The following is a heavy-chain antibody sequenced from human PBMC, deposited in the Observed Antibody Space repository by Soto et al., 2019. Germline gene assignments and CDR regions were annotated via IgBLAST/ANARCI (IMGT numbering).Heavy chain of an antibody. CDR1: GFTFNSYT. V-gene: IGHV3-23*01. Sequence: TGGSLRLSCAASGFTFNSYTVAWVRQAPGKGLEWVSSISGSGGNPSYADSVQGRFTISRDNSRNTLSLQMNSLRAEDTATYYCAKARCSGNSCYVPDYWGHGSLVTVSS. CDR2: ISGSGGNP. D-gene: IGHD2-15*01. J-gene: IGHJ4*01. CDR3: AKARCSGNSCYVPDY.